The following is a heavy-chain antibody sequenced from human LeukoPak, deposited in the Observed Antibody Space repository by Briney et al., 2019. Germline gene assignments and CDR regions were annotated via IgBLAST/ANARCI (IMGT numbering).Heavy chain of an antibody. Sequence: PGGSLRLSCAASGFTFDDYAMHWVRQAPGKGLEWVSGISWNSGSIGYADSVKGRFTISRDNAKNSLYLQMNSLRAEDTALYYCAKDDRMYSYYDSSFASIFDYWGQGTLVTVSS. V-gene: IGHV3-9*01. CDR2: ISWNSGSI. D-gene: IGHD3-22*01. CDR3: AKDDRMYSYYDSSFASIFDY. CDR1: GFTFDDYA. J-gene: IGHJ4*02.